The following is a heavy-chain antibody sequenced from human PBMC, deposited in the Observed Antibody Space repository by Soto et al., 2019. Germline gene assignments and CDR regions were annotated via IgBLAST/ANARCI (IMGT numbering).Heavy chain of an antibody. V-gene: IGHV1-69*12. D-gene: IGHD1-1*01. CDR1: GGTFSSYA. Sequence: QVQLVQAGAEVKKPGSSVKVSCKASGGTFSSYAISWVRQAPGQGLEWMGGIIPIFGTANYVQKRKGRVTITADETTSTAYMELSSLISEDTAVYYCASPTKPLYYYYGMDVLGQGTTVTIS. CDR2: IIPIFGTA. J-gene: IGHJ6*02. CDR3: ASPTKPLYYYYGMDV.